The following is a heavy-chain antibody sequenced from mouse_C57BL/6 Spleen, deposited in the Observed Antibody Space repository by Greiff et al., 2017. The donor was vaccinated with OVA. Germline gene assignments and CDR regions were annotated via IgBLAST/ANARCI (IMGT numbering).Heavy chain of an antibody. J-gene: IGHJ1*03. CDR2: IYPGDGDT. D-gene: IGHD1-1*01. CDR3: ARDGSSSYWYFDV. Sequence: VQLVESGAELVKPGASVKISCKASGYAFSSYWMNWVKQRPGKGLEWIGQIYPGDGDTNYNGKFKGKATLTADKSSSTAYMQLSSLTSEDSAVYFCARDGSSSYWYFDVWGTGTTVTVSS. CDR1: GYAFSSYW. V-gene: IGHV1-80*01.